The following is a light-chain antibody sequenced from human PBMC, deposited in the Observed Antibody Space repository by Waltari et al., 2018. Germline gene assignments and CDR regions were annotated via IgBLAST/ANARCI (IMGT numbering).Light chain of an antibody. J-gene: IGKJ1*01. V-gene: IGKV3-20*01. Sequence: EVVLTQSPGTLSLSPGERATISCRASQSVSKYLAWYQQRPGQAPRLRIYAASTRATGIPDRFSGSGSGTDFSLSISRLEPEDFAVYYCQNHERLPATFGQGTKVEIK. CDR1: QSVSKY. CDR2: AAS. CDR3: QNHERLPAT.